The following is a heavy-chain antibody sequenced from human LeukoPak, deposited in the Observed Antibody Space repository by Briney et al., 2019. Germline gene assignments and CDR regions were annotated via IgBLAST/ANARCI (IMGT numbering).Heavy chain of an antibody. V-gene: IGHV3-23*01. CDR1: GFTFSSYG. CDR3: AKVAGSLDGYNLY. Sequence: GGSLRLSCAASGFTFSSYGMSWVRQAPGKGLEWVSTINGRGDVRYYADSVKGRFTIPRDNSKNTLYLQMNSLRAEDTAVYYCAKVAGSLDGYNLYWGQGTLVTVSS. J-gene: IGHJ4*02. D-gene: IGHD5-24*01. CDR2: INGRGDVR.